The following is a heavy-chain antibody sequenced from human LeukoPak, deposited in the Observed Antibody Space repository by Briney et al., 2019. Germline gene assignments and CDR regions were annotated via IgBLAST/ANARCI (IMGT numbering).Heavy chain of an antibody. J-gene: IGHJ6*03. D-gene: IGHD1-26*01. CDR2: IYTSGST. CDR1: GGSISSYY. CDR3: ARESGSYRGIYYYYYMDV. Sequence: PSETLSLTCTVSGGSISSYYWSWIRQPPGKGLEWIGYIYTSGSTNYNPSLKSRVTISVDTSKNQFSLKLSSVTAADTAVYYCARESGSYRGIYYYYYMDVWGKGTTVTVSS. V-gene: IGHV4-4*09.